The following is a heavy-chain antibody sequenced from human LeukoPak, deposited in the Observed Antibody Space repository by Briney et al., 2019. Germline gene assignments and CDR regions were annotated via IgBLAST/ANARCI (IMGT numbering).Heavy chain of an antibody. J-gene: IGHJ4*02. V-gene: IGHV1-2*02. CDR1: GYTFTDYY. CDR2: INPNSGGT. Sequence: GASVKVSCKASGYTFTDYYIHWVRQAPGQGLEWMGWINPNSGGTNYAQNFQGRVTMTRDTYITTAYMDLSRLRLDDTAVYYCAVGRSTDFDYWGQGTLVTVSS. D-gene: IGHD1-26*01. CDR3: AVGRSTDFDY.